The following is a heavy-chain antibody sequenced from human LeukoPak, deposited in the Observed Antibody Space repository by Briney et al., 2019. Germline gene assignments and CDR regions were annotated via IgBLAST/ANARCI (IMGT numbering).Heavy chain of an antibody. CDR3: AKSKNWGSGHGTFDM. J-gene: IGHJ3*02. Sequence: GGSLRLSCAASECIFSDYAMNWVRQAPGKGLEWVSTINYSGDTTYYADSVKGRFTISRDNAKSTLYLQMNSLRVEDTAIYYCAKSKNWGSGHGTFDMWGHGTMVTVSS. CDR2: INYSGDTT. CDR1: ECIFSDYA. V-gene: IGHV3-23*01. D-gene: IGHD3-16*01.